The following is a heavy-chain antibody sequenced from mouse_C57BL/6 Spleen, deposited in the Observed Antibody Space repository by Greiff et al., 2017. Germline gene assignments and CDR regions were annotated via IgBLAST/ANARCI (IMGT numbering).Heavy chain of an antibody. J-gene: IGHJ4*01. V-gene: IGHV1-7*01. CDR3: ARIGIYYYAMDY. CDR1: GYTFTSYW. CDR2: INPSSGYT. Sequence: QVQLKQPGAELVKPGASVKLSCKASGYTFTSYWMHWVKQRPGQGLEWIGYINPSSGYTKYNQKFKDKATLTAEKSSSTAYMQMSSLTYEDSAVYYCARIGIYYYAMDYWGQGTSVTVSS.